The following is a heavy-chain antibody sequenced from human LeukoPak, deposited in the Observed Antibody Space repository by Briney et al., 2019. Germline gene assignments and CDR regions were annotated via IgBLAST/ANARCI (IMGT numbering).Heavy chain of an antibody. V-gene: IGHV3-23*01. J-gene: IGHJ3*02. D-gene: IGHD1-26*01. Sequence: GGSLRFSCAASGFTFSTYAMNGVRQAPGKGLEWVSVISGSGGGPYYADSVKGRFTISRDNSKNTLYLQMNSLRAEDTAVYYCAKVRGTYSTFDAFDIWGQGTMVTVSS. CDR3: AKVRGTYSTFDAFDI. CDR1: GFTFSTYA. CDR2: ISGSGGGP.